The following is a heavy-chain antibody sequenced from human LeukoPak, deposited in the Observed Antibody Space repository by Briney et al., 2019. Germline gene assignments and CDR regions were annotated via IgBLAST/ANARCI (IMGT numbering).Heavy chain of an antibody. Sequence: SETLSLTCAVYGGSFSGYYWSWIRQTPGKGLEWVGEINHSGYTNYNPSLKSRVTISVDTSENHFSLKLSSLTAADTAVYYCARTHYYDSSGYDYWGQGTLVTVSS. V-gene: IGHV4-34*01. CDR2: INHSGYT. CDR3: ARTHYYDSSGYDY. CDR1: GGSFSGYY. J-gene: IGHJ4*02. D-gene: IGHD3-22*01.